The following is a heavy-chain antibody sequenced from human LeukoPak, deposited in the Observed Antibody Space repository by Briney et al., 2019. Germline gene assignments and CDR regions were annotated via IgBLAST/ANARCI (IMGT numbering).Heavy chain of an antibody. J-gene: IGHJ3*02. CDR2: IVTNSGGT. CDR3: ARGALAHDSDI. Sequence: ASVKVSCKASGYTFTTYYMQWVRQAPGQGLEWVGWIVTNSGGTTYAQKFQGRVTLTRDTSISTAYMELNGLTSDDTARYFCARGALAHDSDIWGQGTMVTVS. CDR1: GYTFTTYY. V-gene: IGHV1-2*02. D-gene: IGHD2-15*01.